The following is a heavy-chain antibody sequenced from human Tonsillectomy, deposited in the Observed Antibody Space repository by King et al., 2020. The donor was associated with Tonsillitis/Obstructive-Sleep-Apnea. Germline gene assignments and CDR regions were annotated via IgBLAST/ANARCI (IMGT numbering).Heavy chain of an antibody. CDR2: IYWDDDK. CDR1: GFSLSTSGVG. D-gene: IGHD6-6*01. CDR3: AHSXXARPRXYGMXV. Sequence: TLKESGPTLVKPTQTLTLTCTFSGFSLSTSGVGVGWIRLPPGQALEWLALIYWDDDKRYSPSLRSRLTITKDTSKNQVVLTMTNIDPVDTATYYCAHSXXARPRXYGMXVWGQXTTVTVS. J-gene: IGHJ6*01. V-gene: IGHV2-5*02.